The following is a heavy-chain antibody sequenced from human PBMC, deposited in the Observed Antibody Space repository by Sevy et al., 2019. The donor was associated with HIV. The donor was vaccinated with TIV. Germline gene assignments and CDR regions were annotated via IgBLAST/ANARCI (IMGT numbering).Heavy chain of an antibody. V-gene: IGHV3-49*04. CDR2: LKSTRLDGTL. CDR3: TRWKGASSIFDH. D-gene: IGHD1-1*01. Sequence: GGSLRLSCTTSGFTFGDFAMNWVRQAPGKGLEWVAFLKSTRLDGTLNNAASVRGRFTISKDDSKRIDYLQMNDLKSEDTDVYYCTRWKGASSIFDHWGQGTLVTVSS. CDR1: GFTFGDFA. J-gene: IGHJ4*02.